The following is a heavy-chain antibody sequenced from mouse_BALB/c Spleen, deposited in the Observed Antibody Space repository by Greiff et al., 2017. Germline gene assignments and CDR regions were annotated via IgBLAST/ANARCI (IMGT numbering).Heavy chain of an antibody. Sequence: VQLQQSGAELVRPGSSVKISCKASGYAFSSYWMNWVKQRPGQGLEWIGQIYPGDGDTNYNGKFKGKATLTADKSSSTAYMQLSSLTSEDSAVYFCASGLGLSFDYWGQGTTLTVSS. CDR2: IYPGDGDT. V-gene: IGHV1-80*01. J-gene: IGHJ2*01. CDR1: GYAFSSYW. CDR3: ASGLGLSFDY. D-gene: IGHD4-1*01.